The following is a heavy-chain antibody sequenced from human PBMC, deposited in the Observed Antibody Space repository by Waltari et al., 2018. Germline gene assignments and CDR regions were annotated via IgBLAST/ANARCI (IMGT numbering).Heavy chain of an antibody. D-gene: IGHD2-15*01. CDR1: GGSISSSTW. V-gene: IGHV4-4*02. CDR2: IYHSGRT. J-gene: IGHJ4*02. CDR3: ARESCSGGSCDQGYFDY. Sequence: QVQLQESGPGLVKPSGTLSLTCAVSGGSISSSTWWSWVRPPPGKGLEWIGEIYHSGRTNYNPSINSRVTISVDKSKNQFSLKLSSVTAADTAVYYCARESCSGGSCDQGYFDYWGQGTLVTVSS.